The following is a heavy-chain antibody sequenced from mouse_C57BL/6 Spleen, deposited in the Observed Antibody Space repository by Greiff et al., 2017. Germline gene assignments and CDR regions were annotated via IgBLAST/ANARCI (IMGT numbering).Heavy chain of an antibody. V-gene: IGHV1-80*01. CDR1: GYAFSSYW. CDR3: ARESFYYGNLDWYFDV. D-gene: IGHD2-1*01. J-gene: IGHJ1*03. CDR2: IYPGDGDT. Sequence: QVQLQQSGAELVKPGASVKISCKASGYAFSSYWMNWVKQRPGKGLEWIGQIYPGDGDTNYNGKFKGKATLTADKSSSTAYMQLSILTSEYSAVYFCARESFYYGNLDWYFDVCGTGTTVTVSS.